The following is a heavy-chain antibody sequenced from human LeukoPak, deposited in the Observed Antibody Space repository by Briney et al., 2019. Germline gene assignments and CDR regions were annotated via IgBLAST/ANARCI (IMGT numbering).Heavy chain of an antibody. Sequence: GASVKVSCKASGYTFTSYGISRVRQAPGQGLEWMGWISAYNGNTNYAQKLQGRVTMTTDTSTSTAYMELRSLRSDDTAVYYCASSDYGDYEGLDIWGQGTMVTVSS. CDR2: ISAYNGNT. CDR1: GYTFTSYG. D-gene: IGHD4-17*01. J-gene: IGHJ3*02. CDR3: ASSDYGDYEGLDI. V-gene: IGHV1-18*01.